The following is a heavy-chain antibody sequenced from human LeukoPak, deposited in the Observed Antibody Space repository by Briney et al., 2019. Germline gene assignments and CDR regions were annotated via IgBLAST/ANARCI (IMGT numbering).Heavy chain of an antibody. CDR3: ATRTGTTRGGFDY. CDR1: GGSISSGDYY. V-gene: IGHV4-30-4*08. CDR2: IYYSGST. J-gene: IGHJ4*02. D-gene: IGHD1-1*01. Sequence: SXTLSLTCTVSGGSISSGDYYWSWIRQPPGKGVERNEYIYYSGSTYYNPSRKSRVTISVNKDKNQYTRKQRDMTAADTAVYYCATRTGTTRGGFDYWGQGTLVTVSS.